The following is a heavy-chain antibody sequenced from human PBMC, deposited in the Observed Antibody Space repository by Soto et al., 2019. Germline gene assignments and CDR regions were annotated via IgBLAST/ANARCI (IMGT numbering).Heavy chain of an antibody. CDR1: GGSISSYY. J-gene: IGHJ6*02. V-gene: IGHV4-59*12. Sequence: SETLSLTCTVSGGSISSYYWSWIRQPPGKGLEWIGYIYYSATTNYNPSLKSRVTISVDTSKNQFSLKLTSVTAADTAVYYCARVTYCSSTSCYGYYYYGMDVWGQGTTVTVSS. CDR2: IYYSATT. CDR3: ARVTYCSSTSCYGYYYYGMDV. D-gene: IGHD2-2*01.